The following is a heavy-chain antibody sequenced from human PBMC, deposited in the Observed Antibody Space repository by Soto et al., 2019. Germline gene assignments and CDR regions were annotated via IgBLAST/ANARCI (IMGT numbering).Heavy chain of an antibody. CDR3: ARDFSAIYGSDY. J-gene: IGHJ4*02. CDR1: GFTFSHYG. D-gene: IGHD3-9*01. CDR2: ISSDGSNK. V-gene: IGHV3-30*03. Sequence: GGPLRLSCAASGFTFSHYGLHWVRQAPGKGLEWVALISSDGSNKYYADSVKGRFTISRDNSKNTLDLQMNSLRVDDTAVYYCARDFSAIYGSDYWGQGTLVTVSS.